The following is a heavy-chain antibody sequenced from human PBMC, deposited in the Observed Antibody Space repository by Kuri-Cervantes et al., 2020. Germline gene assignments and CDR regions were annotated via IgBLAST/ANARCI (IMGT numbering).Heavy chain of an antibody. CDR3: ARDTLRRGGYSYGPYYYYGMDV. Sequence: SETLSLTCTVSGGSISSYYWSWIRQPPGKGLEWIGYIYYSGSTNYNPSLKSRVSISVDTSKNQFSLKLSSVTAADTAVYYCARDTLRRGGYSYGPYYYYGMDVWGQGTTVTVSS. V-gene: IGHV4-59*13. CDR1: GGSISSYY. CDR2: IYYSGST. D-gene: IGHD5-18*01. J-gene: IGHJ6*02.